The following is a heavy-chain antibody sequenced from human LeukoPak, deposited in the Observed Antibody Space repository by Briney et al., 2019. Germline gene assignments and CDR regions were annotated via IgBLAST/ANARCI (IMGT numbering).Heavy chain of an antibody. D-gene: IGHD6-19*01. J-gene: IGHJ4*02. CDR2: IYSGGST. CDR1: GFTVSSNL. Sequence: GGSLRLSCAASGFTVSSNLMIWVRQAPGKGLEWVSFIYSGGSTYYADSVKGRFTISRDNSKNTLFLQMNSLRAEDTAVYYCARVTSAWYFFDYWGQGTLVTVSS. V-gene: IGHV3-53*01. CDR3: ARVTSAWYFFDY.